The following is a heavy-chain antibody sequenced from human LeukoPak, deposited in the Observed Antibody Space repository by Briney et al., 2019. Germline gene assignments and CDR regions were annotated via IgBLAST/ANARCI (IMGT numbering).Heavy chain of an antibody. D-gene: IGHD6-13*01. CDR1: GFTFSSYS. Sequence: GGSLRLSCAASGFTFSSYSMNWVRQAPGKGLEWVSSISSSSSYIYYADSVKGRFTISRDNAKNSLYLQMNSLRAEDTAVYYCARDPDPIPGIAAGYFDYWGQGTLVTASS. V-gene: IGHV3-21*01. CDR3: ARDPDPIPGIAAGYFDY. J-gene: IGHJ4*02. CDR2: ISSSSSYI.